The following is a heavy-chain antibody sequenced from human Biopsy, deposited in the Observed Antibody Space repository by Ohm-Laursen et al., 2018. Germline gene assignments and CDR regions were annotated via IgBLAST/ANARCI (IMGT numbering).Heavy chain of an antibody. D-gene: IGHD1-1*01. J-gene: IGHJ4*02. Sequence: ASVKVSCKASGYTLNELSMHWVRQVPGKGLEWMGGFAPENGKTVYAQNFQARVSLTEDTSTDTAYMELRSLRSEDTAIYYCAADINVWNVNYWGQGTQVTVSS. CDR3: AADINVWNVNY. V-gene: IGHV1-24*01. CDR1: GYTLNELS. CDR2: FAPENGKT.